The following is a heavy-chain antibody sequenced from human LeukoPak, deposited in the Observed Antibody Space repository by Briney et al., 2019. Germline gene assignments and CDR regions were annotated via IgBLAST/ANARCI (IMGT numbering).Heavy chain of an antibody. D-gene: IGHD3-9*01. V-gene: IGHV4-61*02. CDR1: GGSISSGSYY. J-gene: IGHJ4*02. Sequence: SETLSLTCTVSGGSISSGSYYWSWIRQPAGKGLEWIGRIYTSGSTNYNPSLKSRVTISVDTSKNQFSLKLSSVTAADTAVYYCARGSILTGLDFDYWGQGTLVTVSS. CDR2: IYTSGST. CDR3: ARGSILTGLDFDY.